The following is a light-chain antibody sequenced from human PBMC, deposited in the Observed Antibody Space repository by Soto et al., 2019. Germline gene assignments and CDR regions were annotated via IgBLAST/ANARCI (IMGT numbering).Light chain of an antibody. V-gene: IGLV2-23*01. CDR2: EAT. CDR3: SSYAGTSTFVL. Sequence: QSALTQPASVSGSSRHSISISCTGSSSDIGRYNLVSWYQHHPGKAPKLIIYEATKRPSGVSDRISGSKSGNTASLTISGLQAEDEADYYCSSYAGTSTFVLFGGGTKVTVL. CDR1: SSDIGRYNL. J-gene: IGLJ2*01.